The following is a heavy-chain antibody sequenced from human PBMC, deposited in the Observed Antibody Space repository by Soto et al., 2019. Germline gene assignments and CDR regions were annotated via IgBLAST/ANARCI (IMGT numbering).Heavy chain of an antibody. Sequence: ASVKVSCKASGYTFTSYGISWVRQAPGQGLEWMGWIGAYNGNTNYAQKLQGRVTMTTDTSTSTAYMELRSLRSDDTAVYYCARDRNYYGSGSPTPYDALDIWGQGTMVTVSS. CDR1: GYTFTSYG. D-gene: IGHD3-10*01. V-gene: IGHV1-18*04. CDR2: IGAYNGNT. J-gene: IGHJ3*02. CDR3: ARDRNYYGSGSPTPYDALDI.